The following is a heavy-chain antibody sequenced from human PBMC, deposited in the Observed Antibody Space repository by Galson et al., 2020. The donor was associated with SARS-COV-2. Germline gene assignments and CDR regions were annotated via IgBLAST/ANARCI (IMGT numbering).Heavy chain of an antibody. D-gene: IGHD3-10*02. V-gene: IGHV3-30*18. J-gene: IGHJ6*02. Sequence: SLRLFCAASGFTFSNYGMHWVRQAPGKGLEWMAVISYEGSNKYYADSVRGRYFISRDNSKNTLYLQMDGLRAEDTAVYYCAKRPTLFGIWTYRLAACGQGPPVTVSS. CDR3: AKRPTLFGIWTYRLAA. CDR1: GFTFSNYG. CDR2: ISYEGSNK.